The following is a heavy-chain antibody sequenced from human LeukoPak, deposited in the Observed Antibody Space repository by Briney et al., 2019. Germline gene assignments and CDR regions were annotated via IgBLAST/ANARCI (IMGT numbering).Heavy chain of an antibody. CDR3: ARGGPPYDFWSGPRFDY. CDR1: GFTFSTYS. J-gene: IGHJ4*02. V-gene: IGHV3-48*04. CDR2: ISSSGTTI. Sequence: PGGSLRLSCAASGFTFSTYSMNWVRQAPGKGLEWISYISSSGTTIYYADSVKGRFTISRDNAKNSLYLQMNSLRAEETAVYYCARGGPPYDFWSGPRFDYWGQGSLVTVSS. D-gene: IGHD3-3*01.